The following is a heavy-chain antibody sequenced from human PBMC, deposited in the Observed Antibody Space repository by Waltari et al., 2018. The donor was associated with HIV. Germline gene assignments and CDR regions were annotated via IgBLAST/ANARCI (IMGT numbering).Heavy chain of an antibody. CDR2: INYSGNS. Sequence: QVSGPGLVKPSEPLSLTCTVSGGSVGSSSTYWGWIRQPPGKGLEWIGSINYSGNSYYNPSLKSRVTISVDTSKNQPSLNLSSVTAADTAVYYCAPYYYISSRHYFDAWGQGTLVTVSS. V-gene: IGHV4-39*07. D-gene: IGHD3-16*01. CDR1: GGSVGSSSTY. CDR3: APYYYISSRHYFDA. J-gene: IGHJ4*02.